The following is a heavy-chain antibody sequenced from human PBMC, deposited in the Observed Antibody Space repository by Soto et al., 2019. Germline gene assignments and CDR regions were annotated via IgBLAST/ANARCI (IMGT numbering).Heavy chain of an antibody. V-gene: IGHV3-23*01. Sequence: GSLRLSCAASGFTFSNYVLSWVRQAPGKGLEWVSAISGTGGSTYYADSVKGRFTISRDNSKNTLYVQMNSLRVEDTAVYYXXKXXXRVRGPDYWGQGTLVTVSS. CDR3: XKXXXRVRGPDY. CDR1: GFTFSNYV. D-gene: IGHD3-10*01. CDR2: ISGTGGST. J-gene: IGHJ4*02.